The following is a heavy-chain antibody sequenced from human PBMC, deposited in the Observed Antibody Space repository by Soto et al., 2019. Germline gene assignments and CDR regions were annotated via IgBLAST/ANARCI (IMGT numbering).Heavy chain of an antibody. CDR1: GFTFSSYA. CDR3: AREPYSGYGDIPPRMAV. D-gene: IGHD5-12*01. V-gene: IGHV3-30-3*01. Sequence: TGGSLRLSCAASGFTFSSYAMHWVRQAPGKGLEWVAVISYDGSNKYYADSVKGRFTISRDNSKNTLYLQMNSLRAEDTAVYYCAREPYSGYGDIPPRMAVWGQGTTVPVSS. J-gene: IGHJ6*02. CDR2: ISYDGSNK.